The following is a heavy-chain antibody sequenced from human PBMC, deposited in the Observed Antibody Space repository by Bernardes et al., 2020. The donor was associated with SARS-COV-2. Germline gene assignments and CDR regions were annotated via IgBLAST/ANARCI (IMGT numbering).Heavy chain of an antibody. CDR3: VKDVWICTGGTCYQNHFDH. Sequence: ASVRVSCKASGYTFTSYGISWVRQAPGQGLEWMGWISAYNGNTNYAQKLQGRVTMTTDTSTSTAYMELRSLRSDDTAIYYCVKDVWICTGGTCYQNHFDHWGQGALVTVSS. CDR1: GYTFTSYG. V-gene: IGHV1-18*01. CDR2: ISAYNGNT. D-gene: IGHD2-15*01. J-gene: IGHJ4*02.